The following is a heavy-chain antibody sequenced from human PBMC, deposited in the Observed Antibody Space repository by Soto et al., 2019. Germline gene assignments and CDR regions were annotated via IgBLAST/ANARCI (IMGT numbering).Heavy chain of an antibody. D-gene: IGHD2-21*02. Sequence: QSXGPLRLACAASGFTFFTYALSWVHQAPGKGLEWVSSITDSGDSTYYADSVKGRFTISRDNSKNTLYLQMKSLRAEDTTVYYCAKDTPVVTFTFDYWGQGTLVTVSS. CDR1: GFTFFTYA. CDR3: AKDTPVVTFTFDY. CDR2: ITDSGDST. V-gene: IGHV3-23*01. J-gene: IGHJ4*02.